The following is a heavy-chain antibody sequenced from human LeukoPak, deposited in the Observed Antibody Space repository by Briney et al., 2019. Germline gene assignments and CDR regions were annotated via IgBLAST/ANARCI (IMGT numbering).Heavy chain of an antibody. Sequence: ASVKVSCKVSGYTLTELSMHWVRQAPGKGLEWMGGFDPEDGETIYAQKFQGRVTMTRDMSTSTVYMELSSLRSEDTAVYYCASRGGYSYGYSSDYYYMDVWGKGTTVTVSS. CDR3: ASRGGYSYGYSSDYYYMDV. V-gene: IGHV1-24*01. CDR2: FDPEDGET. CDR1: GYTLTELS. J-gene: IGHJ6*03. D-gene: IGHD5-18*01.